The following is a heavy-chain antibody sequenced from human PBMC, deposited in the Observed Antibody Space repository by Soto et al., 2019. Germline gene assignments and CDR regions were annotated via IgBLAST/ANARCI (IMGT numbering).Heavy chain of an antibody. CDR1: GFSFSLYW. CDR2: IKKDGSEK. Sequence: EVQLVESGGGLVQPGGSLRLSCAASGFSFSLYWMTWVRQAPGKGLEWVANIKKDGSEKYYLDSVKGRFTISRDNAKNSVYLQMNSLRVEDTAIYYCVRDNERPGAPGYYYFGMDVWDQGTTVTVSS. D-gene: IGHD1-1*01. V-gene: IGHV3-7*03. J-gene: IGHJ6*02. CDR3: VRDNERPGAPGYYYFGMDV.